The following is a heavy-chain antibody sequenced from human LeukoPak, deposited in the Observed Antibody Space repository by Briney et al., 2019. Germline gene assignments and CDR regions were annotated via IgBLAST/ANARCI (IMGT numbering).Heavy chain of an antibody. CDR1: GFSLSNYA. J-gene: IGHJ4*02. CDR3: AKDRRRFWSGYLDY. Sequence: GGSLRLSCAASGFSLSNYAMSWVRQAPGKGLEWVSGISDSGGTTYYADSVKGRFTISRDNSKNTLYLQMNSLTAGDTAVYYCAKDRRRFWSGYLDYWGQGALVTVSS. D-gene: IGHD3-3*01. V-gene: IGHV3-23*01. CDR2: ISDSGGTT.